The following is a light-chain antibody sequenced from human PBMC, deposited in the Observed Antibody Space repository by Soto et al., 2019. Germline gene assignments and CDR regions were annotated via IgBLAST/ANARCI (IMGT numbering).Light chain of an antibody. CDR3: QQSYNKPYT. CDR2: VAS. V-gene: IGKV1-39*01. CDR1: QSITSS. J-gene: IGKJ2*01. Sequence: DIQMTQSPSSLSASVGDRVTITCRASQSITSSLSWYQLKPGKAPQLLIYVASSLQSGVPSRFSGSGSGSDYTLPISSLQPEDFATYYCQQSYNKPYTFGQGTKREIK.